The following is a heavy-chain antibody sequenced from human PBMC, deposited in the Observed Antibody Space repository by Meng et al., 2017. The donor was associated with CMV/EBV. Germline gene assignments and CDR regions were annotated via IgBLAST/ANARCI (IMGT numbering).Heavy chain of an antibody. Sequence: GGSLRLSCAASGFTFSSYGMNWVRQAPGKGLEWVSSISSSSSYIYYADSVKGRFTISRDNAKNSLYLQMNSLRAEDTAVYYCARDPHPYDFWSGYYNPFYYYGMDVWGQGTTVTVSS. D-gene: IGHD3-3*01. CDR1: GFTFSSYG. CDR3: ARDPHPYDFWSGYYNPFYYYGMDV. V-gene: IGHV3-21*01. J-gene: IGHJ6*02. CDR2: ISSSSSYI.